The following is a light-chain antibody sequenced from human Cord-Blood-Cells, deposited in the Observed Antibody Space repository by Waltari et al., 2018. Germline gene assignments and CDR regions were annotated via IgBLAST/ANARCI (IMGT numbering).Light chain of an antibody. CDR1: QSISSY. Sequence: DIQMTQSPSSLSASVGDRVTITCRASQSISSYLNWYQQKPGKAPKLLIYAASSLQSGVPSRFNGSGSGTDCTLTISSLQPEDFATYYCQQSYSTPFTVGPGTKVDIK. CDR2: AAS. V-gene: IGKV1-39*01. J-gene: IGKJ3*01. CDR3: QQSYSTPFT.